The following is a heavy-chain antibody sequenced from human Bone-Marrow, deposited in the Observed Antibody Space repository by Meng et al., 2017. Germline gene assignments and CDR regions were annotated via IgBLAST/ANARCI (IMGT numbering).Heavy chain of an antibody. Sequence: QGDLREPGPGLVNPSGTLALTCGVSGASVSSGYWWTWVRQPPGKGLEWIGEFHHSGTTNYNPSLRSRVTISVDTSKNQFSLRLTSVTAADTAVYYCAASSGWYRINSWGQGTLVTVSS. V-gene: IGHV4-4*02. D-gene: IGHD6-19*01. CDR1: GASVSSGYW. CDR2: FHHSGTT. J-gene: IGHJ4*02. CDR3: AASSGWYRINS.